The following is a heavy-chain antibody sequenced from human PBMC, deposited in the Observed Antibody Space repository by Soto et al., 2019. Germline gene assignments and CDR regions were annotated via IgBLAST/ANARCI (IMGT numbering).Heavy chain of an antibody. D-gene: IGHD6-19*01. V-gene: IGHV5-51*01. Sequence: GESLKISCKGSGYSFTSYWIGWVLQMPGKGLEWMGIIYPGDSDTRYSPSFQGQVTLSADKSISTAYLQWSSLKASDTAMYYCARHWTAYSSGSDAFDIWGRGTMVTVSS. CDR2: IYPGDSDT. CDR3: ARHWTAYSSGSDAFDI. J-gene: IGHJ3*02. CDR1: GYSFTSYW.